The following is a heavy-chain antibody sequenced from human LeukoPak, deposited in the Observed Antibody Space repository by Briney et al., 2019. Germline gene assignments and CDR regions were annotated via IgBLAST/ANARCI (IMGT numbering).Heavy chain of an antibody. CDR3: ASPVRPYYDILTGDVAFDY. V-gene: IGHV1-18*01. CDR1: GYTFTSYG. J-gene: IGHJ4*02. D-gene: IGHD3-9*01. Sequence: ASVKVSCKASGYTFTSYGISWVRQAPGQGLEWMGWISAYNGNTNYAQKLQGRVTMTTDTSTSTAYMELRSLRSEDTAVYYCASPVRPYYDILTGDVAFDYWGQGTLVTVSS. CDR2: ISAYNGNT.